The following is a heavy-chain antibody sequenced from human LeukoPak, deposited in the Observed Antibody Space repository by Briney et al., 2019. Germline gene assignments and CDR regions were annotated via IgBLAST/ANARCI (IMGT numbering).Heavy chain of an antibody. CDR2: ISGSGGST. J-gene: IGHJ4*02. V-gene: IGHV3-23*01. Sequence: GGSLRLSCAASGFTFSSYAMSWVRQAPGKGLEWVSAISGSGGSTYYADSVKGRFTISRDNSKNTLYLQMNGLRAEDTAVYYCAKDGGLNYYDSSGYYDYWGQGTLVTVSS. CDR1: GFTFSSYA. D-gene: IGHD3-22*01. CDR3: AKDGGLNYYDSSGYYDY.